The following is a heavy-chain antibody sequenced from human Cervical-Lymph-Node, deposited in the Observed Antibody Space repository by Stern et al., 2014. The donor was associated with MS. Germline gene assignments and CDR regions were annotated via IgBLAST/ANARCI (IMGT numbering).Heavy chain of an antibody. J-gene: IGHJ6*02. CDR1: GFTFSSYG. Sequence: QVQLVESGGGVVQPGRSLRLSCAASGFTFSSYGMHWVRQAPGKGLEWGAVIWYDGSNKYYADSVKGRFTISRDNSKNTLYLQMNSLRAEDTAVYYCARAITMVRGVIGGMDVWGQGTTVTVSS. CDR2: IWYDGSNK. CDR3: ARAITMVRGVIGGMDV. D-gene: IGHD3-10*01. V-gene: IGHV3-33*01.